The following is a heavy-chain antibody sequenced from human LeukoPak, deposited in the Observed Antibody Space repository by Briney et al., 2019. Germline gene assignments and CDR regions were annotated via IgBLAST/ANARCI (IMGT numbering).Heavy chain of an antibody. CDR1: GGSISSYY. Sequence: SETLSLTCTVSGGSISSYYWSWIRQPPGKGLEWIGYIYYSGSTNYNPSLKSRVTISVDTSKNQFSLKLSSVTAADTAVYYCARQIYDFWSGYKANWFDPWGQGTLVTVSX. CDR3: ARQIYDFWSGYKANWFDP. CDR2: IYYSGST. V-gene: IGHV4-59*08. D-gene: IGHD3-3*01. J-gene: IGHJ5*02.